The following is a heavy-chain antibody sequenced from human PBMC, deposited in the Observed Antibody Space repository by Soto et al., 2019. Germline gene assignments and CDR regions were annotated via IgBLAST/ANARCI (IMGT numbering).Heavy chain of an antibody. D-gene: IGHD1-26*01. J-gene: IGHJ6*02. CDR3: ARGPHASDGYSRSFGMAV. CDR1: GYTFSSYD. CDR2: MNPNSGNT. Sequence: QVQLVQSGAEVKKPGASVKVSCKASGYTFSSYDINWVRQATGQGLEWMGWMNPNSGNTGYAQKFQGRVTMTRNTSITTAYMELSSLRSEDTAVYYCARGPHASDGYSRSFGMAVWGQGTTVTVSS. V-gene: IGHV1-8*01.